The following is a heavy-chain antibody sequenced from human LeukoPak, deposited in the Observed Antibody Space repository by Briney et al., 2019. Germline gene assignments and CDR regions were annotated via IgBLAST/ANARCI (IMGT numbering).Heavy chain of an antibody. V-gene: IGHV4-34*01. CDR1: GGSISSYY. CDR2: VTHSGGA. Sequence: SETLSLTCTVSGGSISSYYWSWIRQPPGKGLEWIGEVTHSGGANYNPSLKSRVTVSVDTSKNQFSLKLSSVTVADTAVYYCARGPLGSSWHYYYYYGMDVWGQGTTVTVSS. D-gene: IGHD6-13*01. CDR3: ARGPLGSSWHYYYYYGMDV. J-gene: IGHJ6*02.